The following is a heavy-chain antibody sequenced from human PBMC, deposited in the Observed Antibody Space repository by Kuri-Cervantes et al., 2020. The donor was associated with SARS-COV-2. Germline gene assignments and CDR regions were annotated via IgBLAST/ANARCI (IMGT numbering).Heavy chain of an antibody. CDR1: GYSISSGYY. Sequence: SCAVSGYSISSGYYWGWIRQPAGKGLEWIGRIYTSGSTNYNPSLKSRVTISVDTSKNQFSLKLSSVTAADTAVYYCARVAAGYFDYWGRGTLVTVSS. J-gene: IGHJ4*02. D-gene: IGHD6-25*01. CDR3: ARVAAGYFDY. CDR2: IYTSGST. V-gene: IGHV4-61*02.